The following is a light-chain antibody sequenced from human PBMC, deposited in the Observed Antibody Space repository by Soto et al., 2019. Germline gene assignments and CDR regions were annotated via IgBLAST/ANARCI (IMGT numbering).Light chain of an antibody. J-gene: IGKJ4*01. CDR1: QRVSSY. Sequence: EIVLTQSPATLSLSPGERATLSCRASQRVSSYLAWYQQKPGQAPRLLIYDASNRATGIPARFSGSGSGTDFTITISSLEPEDFEVYYCQQRSNWPLTFGGGTKVEIK. CDR2: DAS. V-gene: IGKV3-11*01. CDR3: QQRSNWPLT.